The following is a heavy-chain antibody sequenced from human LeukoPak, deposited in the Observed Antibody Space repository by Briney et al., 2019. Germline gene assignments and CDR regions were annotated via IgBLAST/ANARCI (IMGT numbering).Heavy chain of an antibody. CDR2: IYTSGST. CDR1: GGSISSYY. Sequence: SETLSLTCTVSGGSISSYYWSWIRQPAGKGLEWIGRIYTSGSTNYNPSLKSRVTMSVDTSKNQFSLKLSSVTAADTAVYYCARERLVVLVPAANLNWFDPWGQGTLVTVSS. CDR3: ARERLVVLVPAANLNWFDP. D-gene: IGHD2-2*01. J-gene: IGHJ5*02. V-gene: IGHV4-4*07.